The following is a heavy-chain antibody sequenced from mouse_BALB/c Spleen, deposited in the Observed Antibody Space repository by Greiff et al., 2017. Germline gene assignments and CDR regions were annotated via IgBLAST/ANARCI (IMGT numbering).Heavy chain of an antibody. CDR2: IWGDGST. D-gene: IGHD2-3*01. J-gene: IGHJ3*01. CDR1: GFSLTGYG. V-gene: IGHV2-6-7*01. CDR3: ARDEFYDGYPAAWFAY. Sequence: QVQLQQSGPGLVAPSQSLSITCTVSGFSLTGYGVNWVRQPPGKGLEWLGMIWGDGSTDYNSALKSRLSISKDNSKSQVFLKMNSLQTDDTARYYCARDEFYDGYPAAWFAYWGQGTLVTVSA.